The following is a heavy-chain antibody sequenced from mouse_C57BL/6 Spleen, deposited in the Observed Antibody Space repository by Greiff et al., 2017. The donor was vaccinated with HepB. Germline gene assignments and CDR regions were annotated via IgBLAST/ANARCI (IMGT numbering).Heavy chain of an antibody. J-gene: IGHJ4*01. CDR2: ISSGSSTI. V-gene: IGHV5-17*01. CDR1: GFTFSDYG. Sequence: EVKLMESGGGLVKPGGSLKLSCAASGFTFSDYGMHWVRQAPEKGLEWVAYISSGSSTIYYADTVKGRFTISRDNAKNTLFLQMTSLRSEDTAMYYCARSSFYPYYAMDYWGQGTSVTVSS. CDR3: ARSSFYPYYAMDY. D-gene: IGHD2-1*01.